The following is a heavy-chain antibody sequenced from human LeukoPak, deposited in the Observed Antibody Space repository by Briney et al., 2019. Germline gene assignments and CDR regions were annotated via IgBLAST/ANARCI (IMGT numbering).Heavy chain of an antibody. Sequence: GGALRLSCAASGFTFSSYGMYWVRQAPGKGLEWVSDISFDGSNKYYADSVRGRFTVSRDNFKDTLYLQMNSLRAEDTAVYYCAKDEIGAVAGLLDYWGLGILVTVSS. CDR1: GFTFSSYG. CDR2: ISFDGSNK. J-gene: IGHJ4*02. V-gene: IGHV3-30*18. D-gene: IGHD6-19*01. CDR3: AKDEIGAVAGLLDY.